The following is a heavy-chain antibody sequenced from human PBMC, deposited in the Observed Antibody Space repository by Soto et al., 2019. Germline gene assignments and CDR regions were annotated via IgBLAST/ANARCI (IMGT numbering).Heavy chain of an antibody. J-gene: IGHJ6*03. D-gene: IGHD3-10*01. Sequence: GGSLRLSCAASGFTFRSYAMSWVRQTTGKGLEWVSSISGSSGNTYYADSVKGRFTISRDNAKNSLYLQMNSLRAEDTAVYYCARDLTMVRGADQYYYYMDVWGKGTTVTVSS. CDR2: ISGSSGNT. V-gene: IGHV3-21*01. CDR1: GFTFRSYA. CDR3: ARDLTMVRGADQYYYYMDV.